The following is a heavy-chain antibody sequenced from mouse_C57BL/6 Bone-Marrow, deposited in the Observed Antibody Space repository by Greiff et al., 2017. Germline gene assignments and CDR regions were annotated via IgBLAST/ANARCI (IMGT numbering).Heavy chain of an antibody. CDR3: ARRVTGTYYAMDY. CDR2: ISNGGGST. V-gene: IGHV5-12*01. J-gene: IGHJ4*01. CDR1: GFTFSDYY. Sequence: EVQLVESGGGLVQPGGSLKLSCAASGFTFSDYYMYWVRQTPEKRLEWVAYISNGGGSTYYPDTVKGRFTISRDNAKNTLYLQMSRLKSEDTAMYYCARRVTGTYYAMDYWGQGTSVTVSA. D-gene: IGHD4-1*01.